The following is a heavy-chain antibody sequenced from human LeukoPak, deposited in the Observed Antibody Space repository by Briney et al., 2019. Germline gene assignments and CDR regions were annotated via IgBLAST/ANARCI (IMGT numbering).Heavy chain of an antibody. CDR2: IFHSGST. Sequence: SETLSLTCAVYGGSFSGYYWSWIRQPPGKGLEWIGSIFHSGSTYYNPSLKSRVTISVDTSKNQFSLKLTSVTAADTAVYYCARSWFSTGPADYWGQGTLVTVSS. D-gene: IGHD6-13*01. V-gene: IGHV4-34*12. CDR1: GGSFSGYY. J-gene: IGHJ4*02. CDR3: ARSWFSTGPADY.